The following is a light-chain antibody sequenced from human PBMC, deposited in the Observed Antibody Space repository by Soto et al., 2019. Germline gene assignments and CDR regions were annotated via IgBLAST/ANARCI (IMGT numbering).Light chain of an antibody. J-gene: IGKJ1*01. CDR1: QSISSY. CDR2: DAS. Sequence: EIVLTQSPATLSLPPGERATLSCRASQSISSYLAWYQQKPGQAPRLLIYDASNRATGIPARFSGSGSGTDFTLTISSLEPEDFALYYCQQHGTSPWTFGQGTKVEIK. CDR3: QQHGTSPWT. V-gene: IGKV3-11*01.